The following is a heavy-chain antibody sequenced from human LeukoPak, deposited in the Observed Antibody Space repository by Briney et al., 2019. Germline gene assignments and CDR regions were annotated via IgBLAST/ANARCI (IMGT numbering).Heavy chain of an antibody. Sequence: GGSLRLSCAASGFTFSLYAMNWVRQAPGKGLEWVSAISGSGGSTYYADSVKGRFTISRDNSKNTLYLQMNSLRAEDTAVYYCAKAGGYFDWLLSYFDYWGQGTLVTVSS. CDR1: GFTFSLYA. D-gene: IGHD3-9*01. V-gene: IGHV3-23*01. CDR3: AKAGGYFDWLLSYFDY. CDR2: ISGSGGST. J-gene: IGHJ4*02.